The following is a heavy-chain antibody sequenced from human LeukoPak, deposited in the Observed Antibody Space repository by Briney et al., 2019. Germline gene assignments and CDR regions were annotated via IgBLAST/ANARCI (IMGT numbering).Heavy chain of an antibody. V-gene: IGHV4-4*07. CDR1: GGSISSYY. Sequence: SETLSLTCTVSGGSISSYYWSWIRQPAGKGLEWIGRIYTSGSTNYNPSLKSRVTMSVDTSKNQFSLKLSSVTATDTAVYYCARGQDCSGGSCYLPTFDYWGQGTLVTVSS. CDR2: IYTSGST. CDR3: ARGQDCSGGSCYLPTFDY. J-gene: IGHJ4*02. D-gene: IGHD2-15*01.